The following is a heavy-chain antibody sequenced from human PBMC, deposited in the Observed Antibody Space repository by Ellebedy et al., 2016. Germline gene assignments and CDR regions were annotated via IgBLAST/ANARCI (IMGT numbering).Heavy chain of an antibody. CDR1: GGTFSSYA. Sequence: SVKVSXKASGGTFSSYAISWVRQAPGQGLEWMGGIIPIFGTANYAQKFQGRVTITADESTSTAYMELSSLRSEDTAVYYCARGIVVVPAAIPHWYFDLWGRGTLVTVSS. CDR3: ARGIVVVPAAIPHWYFDL. D-gene: IGHD2-2*01. V-gene: IGHV1-69*13. CDR2: IIPIFGTA. J-gene: IGHJ2*01.